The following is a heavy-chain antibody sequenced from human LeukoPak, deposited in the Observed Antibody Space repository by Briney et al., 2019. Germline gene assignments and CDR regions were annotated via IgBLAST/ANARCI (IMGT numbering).Heavy chain of an antibody. CDR3: ASPKTPSGSYGDFDY. CDR1: EFNFRNYW. CDR2: IKQDGSEK. V-gene: IGHV3-7*03. J-gene: IGHJ4*02. Sequence: PGGSLRLSCVVSEFNFRNYWMSWVRQAPGKGLEWVANIKQDGSEKYYVDSVKGRFTISRDNAKNSLYLQMNSLRAEDTAVYYCASPKTPSGSYGDFDYWGQGTLVTVSS. D-gene: IGHD1-26*01.